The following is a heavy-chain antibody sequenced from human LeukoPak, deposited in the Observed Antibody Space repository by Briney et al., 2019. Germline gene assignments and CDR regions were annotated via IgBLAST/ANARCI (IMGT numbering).Heavy chain of an antibody. CDR3: AIEWAYYYGSGSRPFDP. CDR2: INHSGST. D-gene: IGHD3-10*01. Sequence: SETLSLTCAVYGGFFSGYYWSWIRQPPGKGLEWIGEINHSGSTNYNPSLKSRVTISVDTSKNQFSLKLSSVTAADTAVYYCAIEWAYYYGSGSRPFDPWGQGTLVTVSS. J-gene: IGHJ5*02. CDR1: GGFFSGYY. V-gene: IGHV4-34*01.